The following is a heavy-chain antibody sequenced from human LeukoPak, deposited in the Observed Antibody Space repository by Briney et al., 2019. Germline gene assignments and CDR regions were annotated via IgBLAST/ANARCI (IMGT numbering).Heavy chain of an antibody. V-gene: IGHV4-39*07. J-gene: IGHJ4*02. CDR2: IFYSGST. D-gene: IGHD5-18*01. CDR3: ARARIQLWLYYFDY. Sequence: SETLSLTCTVSSGSISTSNYYWGWVRQPPGKALEWIGNIFYSGSTYYSPSLKSQVTISVDTSKNQFSLKLSSVTAADTAVYYCARARIQLWLYYFDYWGQGTLVTVSS. CDR1: SGSISTSNYY.